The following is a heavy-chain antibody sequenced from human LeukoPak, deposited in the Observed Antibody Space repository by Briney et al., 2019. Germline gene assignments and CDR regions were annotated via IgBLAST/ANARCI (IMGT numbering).Heavy chain of an antibody. Sequence: GGSLRLSCAASGFTFDDYAMHWVRQAPGKGLEWVSGISWNSGSIGYADSVKGRFTISRDNAKNSLYLQMNSLRAEDTAVYYCARDQWYGLDYWGQGTLVTVSS. CDR1: GFTFDDYA. CDR3: ARDQWYGLDY. CDR2: ISWNSGSI. D-gene: IGHD2-15*01. V-gene: IGHV3-9*01. J-gene: IGHJ4*02.